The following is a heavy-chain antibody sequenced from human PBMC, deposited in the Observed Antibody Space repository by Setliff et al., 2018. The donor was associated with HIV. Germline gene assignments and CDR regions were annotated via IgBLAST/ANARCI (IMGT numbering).Heavy chain of an antibody. D-gene: IGHD2-21*01. Sequence: PGGSLRLSCAASGFTFSNYWMSWVRQAPGKGLEWVANIKQDGSEKNYVDSVKGRFTISRDNAKNSLYLQMNSRRAEDTAMYYCARDPYWLEGYFDYWGPGTLVTVSS. CDR1: GFTFSNYW. V-gene: IGHV3-7*01. CDR3: ARDPYWLEGYFDY. CDR2: IKQDGSEK. J-gene: IGHJ4*02.